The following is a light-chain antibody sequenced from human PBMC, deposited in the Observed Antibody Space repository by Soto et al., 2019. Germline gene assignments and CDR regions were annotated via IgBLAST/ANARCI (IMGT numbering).Light chain of an antibody. CDR3: QKYNSAPLT. CDR1: LGISNY. Sequence: DIQMTQSPSSLSASVGDRVTITCRARLGISNYLAWYQQTPGKVPKLLIYAASTLQPGVPSRFSGSGSGTDFTLTISSLQPEDVGTDYCQKYNSAPLTVGGGTKVEIK. CDR2: AAS. J-gene: IGKJ4*01. V-gene: IGKV1-27*01.